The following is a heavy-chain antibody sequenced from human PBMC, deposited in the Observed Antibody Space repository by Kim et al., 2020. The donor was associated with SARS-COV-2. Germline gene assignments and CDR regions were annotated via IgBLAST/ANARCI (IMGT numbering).Heavy chain of an antibody. Sequence: SETLSLTCAVYGGSFSGYYWSWIRQPPGKGLEWIGEINHSGSTNYNPSLKSRVTISVDTSKNQFSLKLSSVTAADTAVYYCARGRFNTLGKYSSSWYRATSAEYFQHWGQGTLVTVSS. D-gene: IGHD6-13*01. CDR1: GGSFSGYY. V-gene: IGHV4-34*01. CDR3: ARGRFNTLGKYSSSWYRATSAEYFQH. CDR2: INHSGST. J-gene: IGHJ1*01.